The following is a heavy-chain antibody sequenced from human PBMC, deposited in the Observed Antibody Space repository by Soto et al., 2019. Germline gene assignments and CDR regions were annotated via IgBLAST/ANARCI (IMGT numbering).Heavy chain of an antibody. CDR3: AKDSRGFLGYFDY. Sequence: GCSLRVSCAASGFTFISYGMHWVRQAPGKGLEWVAVISYDGSNKYYADSVKGRFTISRDNSKNTLYLQMNSLRAEDTAVYYCAKDSRGFLGYFDYWGRGTLVTVSS. J-gene: IGHJ4*02. D-gene: IGHD3-3*01. V-gene: IGHV3-30*18. CDR2: ISYDGSNK. CDR1: GFTFISYG.